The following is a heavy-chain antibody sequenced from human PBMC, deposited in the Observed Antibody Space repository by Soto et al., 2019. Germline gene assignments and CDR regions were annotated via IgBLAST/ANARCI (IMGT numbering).Heavy chain of an antibody. Sequence: VGSLRLSGAASGFSFSDYYVNWIRQAPGKGLEWVSYISNSGRTIYYADSVKGRFTISRDNAKNSLYLQMNSLRAEDTAVYYCAASGYGRGYFDYWGQGALVTVSS. CDR1: GFSFSDYY. D-gene: IGHD5-12*01. V-gene: IGHV3-11*01. CDR3: AASGYGRGYFDY. CDR2: ISNSGRTI. J-gene: IGHJ4*02.